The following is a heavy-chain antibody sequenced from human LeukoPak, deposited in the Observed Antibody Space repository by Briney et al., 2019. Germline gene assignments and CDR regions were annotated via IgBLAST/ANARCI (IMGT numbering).Heavy chain of an antibody. CDR1: GFTFSSYW. J-gene: IGHJ4*02. D-gene: IGHD5-12*01. CDR2: INSDGSST. CDR3: ARVGGYVPFDY. Sequence: GGSLRLSCAASGFTFSSYWMHWVRQAPGKGLVWVSRINSDGSSTSYADSVKGRFTISRDNAKNTLYLQMNSLRAEDTAVYYCARVGGYVPFDYWGQGTLDTVSS. V-gene: IGHV3-74*01.